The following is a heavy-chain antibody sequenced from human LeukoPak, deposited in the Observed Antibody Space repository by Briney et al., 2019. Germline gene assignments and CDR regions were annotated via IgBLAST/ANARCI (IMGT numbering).Heavy chain of an antibody. V-gene: IGHV3-33*01. Sequence: GGSLRLSCAASGFTFRSYGMHWVRQAPGKGLEWVAVIWYDGSNKYYADSVKGRFTISRDNSKNTLYLQMNSLRAEDTAVYYCARVGRSDAFDIWGQGTMVTVSS. CDR2: IWYDGSNK. CDR3: ARVGRSDAFDI. J-gene: IGHJ3*02. CDR1: GFTFRSYG.